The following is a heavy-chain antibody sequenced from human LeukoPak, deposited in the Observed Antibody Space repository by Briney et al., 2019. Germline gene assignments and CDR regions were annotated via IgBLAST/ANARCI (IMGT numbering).Heavy chain of an antibody. CDR3: AKVPHYYDSSGYCCLDY. D-gene: IGHD3-22*01. Sequence: GGSLRLSCAASGFTFSSYAMSWVRQAPGKGLEWVSAISGSGGSTYYADSVKGRFTISRDNSKNTLYLQMTSLGAEDTAVYYCAKVPHYYDSSGYCCLDYWGQGTLVTVSS. J-gene: IGHJ4*02. CDR1: GFTFSSYA. V-gene: IGHV3-23*01. CDR2: ISGSGGST.